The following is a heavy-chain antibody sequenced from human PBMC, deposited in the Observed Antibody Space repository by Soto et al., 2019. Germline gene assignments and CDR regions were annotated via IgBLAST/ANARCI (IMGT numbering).Heavy chain of an antibody. J-gene: IGHJ4*02. CDR2: IYYSGST. Sequence: PSETLSLTCTVSGVSISSYYWSWIRQPPGKGLEWIGYIYYSGSTNYNPSLKSRVTISVDTSKNQFSLKLSSVTAAGTAVYYCARGVDVGFDYWGRGTLVTVSS. D-gene: IGHD5-12*01. CDR3: ARGVDVGFDY. V-gene: IGHV4-59*01. CDR1: GVSISSYY.